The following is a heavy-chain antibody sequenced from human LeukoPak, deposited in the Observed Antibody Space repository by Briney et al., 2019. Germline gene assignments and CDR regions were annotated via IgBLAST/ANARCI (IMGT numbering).Heavy chain of an antibody. CDR3: ARDGDYYGSDLDY. D-gene: IGHD3-10*01. CDR2: IDTDGSDT. Sequence: GGSLRLSCVASGFTFRNYWMHWVRQVPGKGLVWVSYIDTDGSDTTYADSVKGRFTFSRDNTKNTVYLYMNSLRAEDTAVYYCARDGDYYGSDLDYWGQGTLVSVSS. V-gene: IGHV3-74*01. J-gene: IGHJ4*02. CDR1: GFTFRNYW.